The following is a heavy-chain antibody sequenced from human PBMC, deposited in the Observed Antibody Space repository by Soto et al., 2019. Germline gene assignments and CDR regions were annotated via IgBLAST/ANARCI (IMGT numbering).Heavy chain of an antibody. CDR3: VRGTLDPGLDY. Sequence: PGGSLRLSCAASGFTFSSFWMNWVRQAPGKGLEWVANIKEDGSHRTYVDSVKGRFTISRDNAKNSVYLQMNSLRVEDTAVYYCVRGTLDPGLDYWGQGNLVTVSS. J-gene: IGHJ4*02. CDR2: IKEDGSHR. V-gene: IGHV3-7*01. CDR1: GFTFSSFW.